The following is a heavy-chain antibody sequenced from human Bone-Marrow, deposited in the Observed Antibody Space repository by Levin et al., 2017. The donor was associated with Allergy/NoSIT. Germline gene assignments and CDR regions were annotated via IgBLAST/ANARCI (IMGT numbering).Heavy chain of an antibody. J-gene: IGHJ4*02. Sequence: SETLSLTCAVSGGSISSSNWWSWVRQPPGKGLEWIGEIYHSGSTNYNPSLKSRVTISVDKSKNQFSLKLSSVTAADTAVYYCARGVMITFGGVIVYYFDYWGQGTLVTVSS. V-gene: IGHV4-4*02. CDR1: GGSISSSNW. CDR2: IYHSGST. CDR3: ARGVMITFGGVIVYYFDY. D-gene: IGHD3-16*02.